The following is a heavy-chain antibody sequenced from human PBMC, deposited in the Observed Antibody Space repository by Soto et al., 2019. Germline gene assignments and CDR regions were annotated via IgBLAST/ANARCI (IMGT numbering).Heavy chain of an antibody. CDR3: VRTSLVVADANREDY. CDR1: GFTFSSYW. V-gene: IGHV3-74*01. J-gene: IGHJ4*02. D-gene: IGHD2-15*01. CDR2: INSDGSST. Sequence: EVQLVESGGGLVQPGESLRLSCAASGFTFSSYWMHWVRQAPGKGLVWVSRINSDGSSTSYAGSVKGRFTISRDNAKNTLYLQMNSLRAEETAVYYCVRTSLVVADANREDYWGQGTLVTVSS.